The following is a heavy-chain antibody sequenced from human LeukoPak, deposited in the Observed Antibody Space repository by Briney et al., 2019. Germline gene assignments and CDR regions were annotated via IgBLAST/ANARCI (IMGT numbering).Heavy chain of an antibody. CDR2: INHSGST. CDR3: ARGRYCSGGSCYNYYYYMDV. J-gene: IGHJ6*03. Sequence: SETLSLTCAVYGGSFSGYYWSWIRQPPGKGLEWIGEINHSGSTNYNPSLKSRVTISVDTSKNQFTLKLSSVTAADTAVYYCARGRYCSGGSCYNYYYYMDVWGKGTTVTVSS. D-gene: IGHD2-15*01. CDR1: GGSFSGYY. V-gene: IGHV4-34*01.